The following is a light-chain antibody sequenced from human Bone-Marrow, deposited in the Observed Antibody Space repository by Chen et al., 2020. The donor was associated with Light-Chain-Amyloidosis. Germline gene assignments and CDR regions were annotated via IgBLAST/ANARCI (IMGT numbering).Light chain of an antibody. CDR3: QAADSSGTYEVI. V-gene: IGLV3-25*03. Sequence: SYELTQPPSVSVSPGQTARITCSGDDLPTKYAYWYQQKPVQAPVLLIHRDTERPSGIAERFSGCSSGTTATLTISGVQAEDEADYHCQAADSSGTYEVIFGGGTKLTVL. CDR1: DLPTKY. CDR2: RDT. J-gene: IGLJ2*01.